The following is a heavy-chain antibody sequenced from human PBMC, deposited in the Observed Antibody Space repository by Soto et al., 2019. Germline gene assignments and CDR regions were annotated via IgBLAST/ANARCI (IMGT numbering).Heavy chain of an antibody. J-gene: IGHJ4*02. D-gene: IGHD4-17*01. V-gene: IGHV3-48*02. Sequence: EVQLVESGGGLVQPGGSLRLSCVVSGFTFTSYSMNWVRQAPGKGLEWVSYISSSSSTIWYADSVKGRFTISRDYAKNSLYLQMNSLRDEDTAVYYCARDSHGDYVLDYWGQGTLVTVSS. CDR2: ISSSSSTI. CDR1: GFTFTSYS. CDR3: ARDSHGDYVLDY.